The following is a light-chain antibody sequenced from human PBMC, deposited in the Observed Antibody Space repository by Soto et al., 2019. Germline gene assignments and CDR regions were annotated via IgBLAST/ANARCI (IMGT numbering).Light chain of an antibody. Sequence: DIQMTQPPSSLSASVGDRVTITCRASQSISNYLNWYQQKPGKAPKLLIYAASSLQSGVPSRFSGSGSGTDLTLTISSLRPEDFATYYCQQSYSTPPTFGQGTKV. CDR3: QQSYSTPPT. V-gene: IGKV1-39*01. J-gene: IGKJ1*01. CDR2: AAS. CDR1: QSISNY.